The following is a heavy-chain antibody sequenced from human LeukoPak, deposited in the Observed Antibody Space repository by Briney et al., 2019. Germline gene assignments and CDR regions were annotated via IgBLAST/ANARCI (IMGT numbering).Heavy chain of an antibody. V-gene: IGHV3-23*01. Sequence: GGSLRLSCAASGFTFSSYAMSWVRQAPGKGLEWVSAISGSGGSTYYADSVKGRFTISRDNSKNTLYLQMNGLRAEDTAVYYCAKDDDYVWGSYRSYFDYWGQGTLVTVSS. D-gene: IGHD3-16*02. J-gene: IGHJ4*02. CDR3: AKDDDYVWGSYRSYFDY. CDR1: GFTFSSYA. CDR2: ISGSGGST.